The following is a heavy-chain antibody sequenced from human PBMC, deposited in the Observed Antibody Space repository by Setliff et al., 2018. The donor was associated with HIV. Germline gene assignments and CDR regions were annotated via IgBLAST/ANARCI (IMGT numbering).Heavy chain of an antibody. CDR2: IHSSGST. D-gene: IGHD2-21*02. V-gene: IGHV4-4*09. J-gene: IGHJ4*02. CDR3: ATLDHSGGNFLAY. CDR1: GGSVNGFY. Sequence: LSLTCTVSGGSVNGFYCNWIRQPPGKGPGWIGYIHSSGSTIYNPSLKSRITISLDTSKEQFSLELSSATAADTAVYYCATLDHSGGNFLAYWGQGSLVTVPQ.